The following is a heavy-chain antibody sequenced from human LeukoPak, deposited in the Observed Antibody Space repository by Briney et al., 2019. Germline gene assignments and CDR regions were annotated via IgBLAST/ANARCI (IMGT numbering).Heavy chain of an antibody. CDR3: AKEAYPPTYYDFWSGYYTDY. Sequence: GASVKVSCKASGYTFTSYGISWVRQAPGQGLEWMGWISAYNGNTNYAQKLQGRVTMTTDTSTSTAYMKLRSLRSDDTAVYYCAKEAYPPTYYDFWSGYYTDYWGQGTLVTVSS. D-gene: IGHD3-3*01. V-gene: IGHV1-18*01. CDR1: GYTFTSYG. CDR2: ISAYNGNT. J-gene: IGHJ4*02.